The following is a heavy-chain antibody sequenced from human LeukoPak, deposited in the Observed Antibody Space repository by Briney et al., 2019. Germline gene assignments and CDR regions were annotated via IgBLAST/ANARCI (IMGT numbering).Heavy chain of an antibody. Sequence: ASVKVSCRASGGTFSSYAISWVRQAPGQGLEWMGRIIPIFGTANCAQKFQGRVTITTDESTSTAYMELSSLRSEDTAVYYCARDEYSSSAVYYYYMDVWGKGTTVTVSS. D-gene: IGHD6-6*01. V-gene: IGHV1-69*05. CDR1: GGTFSSYA. J-gene: IGHJ6*03. CDR2: IIPIFGTA. CDR3: ARDEYSSSAVYYYYMDV.